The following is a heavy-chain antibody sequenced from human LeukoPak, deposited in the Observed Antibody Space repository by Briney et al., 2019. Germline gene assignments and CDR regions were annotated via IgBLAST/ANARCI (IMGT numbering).Heavy chain of an antibody. D-gene: IGHD3-10*01. V-gene: IGHV4-59*01. CDR2: IYYSGST. CDR3: ARDAYYGSGSYDY. Sequence: SETLSLTCTVSGVSISSYYWSWIRQPPGKGLEWIGYIYYSGSTNYNPSLKSRVTISVDTSKNQFSLKLSSVTAADTAVYYCARDAYYGSGSYDYWGQGTLVTVSS. J-gene: IGHJ4*02. CDR1: GVSISSYY.